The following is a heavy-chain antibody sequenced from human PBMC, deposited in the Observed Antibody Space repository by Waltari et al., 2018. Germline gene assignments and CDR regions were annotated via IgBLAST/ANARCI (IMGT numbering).Heavy chain of an antibody. V-gene: IGHV4-39*07. CDR3: ATTIAVAGLFDY. D-gene: IGHD6-19*01. CDR1: GGSISSSSYY. Sequence: QLQLQESGPGLVKPSETLSLTCTVSGGSISSSSYYWGWTRQPPGKGLAWIGSIYYSGRTYYNPSLKSRVTISVDTSKNQFSLKLSSVTAADTAVYYCATTIAVAGLFDYWGQGTLVTVSS. J-gene: IGHJ4*02. CDR2: IYYSGRT.